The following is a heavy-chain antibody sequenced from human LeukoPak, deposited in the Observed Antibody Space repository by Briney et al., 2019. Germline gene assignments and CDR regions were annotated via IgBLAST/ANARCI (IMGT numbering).Heavy chain of an antibody. J-gene: IGHJ4*02. V-gene: IGHV3-33*06. D-gene: IGHD4-11*01. CDR2: IWSDGTEK. CDR3: AKDAQRGFDYSNSLEY. CDR1: GFTYSHYG. Sequence: GGSLRLSCAASGFTYSHYGMHWVSQAPGKGLEWVAVIWSDGTEKYYGDAVKGRFTISRDNSRNTLYLQMNSLRGEDTAVYYCAKDAQRGFDYSNSLEYWGQGTLVTVSS.